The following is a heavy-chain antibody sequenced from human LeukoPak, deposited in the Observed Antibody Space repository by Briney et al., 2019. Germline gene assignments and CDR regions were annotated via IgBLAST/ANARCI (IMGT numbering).Heavy chain of an antibody. V-gene: IGHV6-1*01. J-gene: IGHJ3*02. Sequence: LSQTLSLTCVISADSVSSNSAAWNWIRQSPSRGLEWLGRTYYRSQWYNDYAVSVKSRITINPDTSKNQFSLQLNSVTPEDTAVYYCARCVYSGSYDDAFDIWGQGTMVTVSS. CDR1: ADSVSSNSAA. CDR3: ARCVYSGSYDDAFDI. CDR2: TYYRSQWYN. D-gene: IGHD1-26*01.